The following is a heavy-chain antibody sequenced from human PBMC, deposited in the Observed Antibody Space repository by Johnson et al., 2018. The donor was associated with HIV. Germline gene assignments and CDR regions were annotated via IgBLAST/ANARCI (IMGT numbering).Heavy chain of an antibody. CDR2: IYSSGST. Sequence: VQLVESGGGLVQPGGSLRLSCGASGFSVSRNHMNWVRQVPGKGLEWVSVIYSSGSTGYADSVKGRFTISRDNAKNSLYLQMNSLRAEDTAVYYCARDFGYSSGWYRDDAFDIWGQGTMVTVSS. V-gene: IGHV3-66*01. CDR3: ARDFGYSSGWYRDDAFDI. D-gene: IGHD6-19*01. J-gene: IGHJ3*02. CDR1: GFSVSRNH.